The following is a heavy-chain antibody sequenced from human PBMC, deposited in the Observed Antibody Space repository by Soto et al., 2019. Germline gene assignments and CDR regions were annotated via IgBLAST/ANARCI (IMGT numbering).Heavy chain of an antibody. D-gene: IGHD3-3*01. CDR2: ISAYNGNT. CDR1: GYTFTSYG. CDR3: AVTSFGVDNWFEP. Sequence: ASVKVSCKASGYTFTSYGISWVRHAPGQGLEWMGWISAYNGNTNYAQKLQGRVTMTTDTSTSTAYMELRSLRSDDTAVYYCAVTSFGVDNWFEPWGQGTLVNVSS. J-gene: IGHJ5*02. V-gene: IGHV1-18*01.